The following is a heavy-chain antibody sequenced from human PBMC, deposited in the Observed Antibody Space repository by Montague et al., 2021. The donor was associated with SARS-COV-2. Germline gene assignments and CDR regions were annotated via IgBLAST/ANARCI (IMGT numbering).Heavy chain of an antibody. Sequence: SETLSLTCAVYGGSFSGYYWSWIRQPPGKGLEWSGEINHSGSTTYNPSLKSRGTISVDTSKNQFSLKLSSVTAADTAVNYCARVRYYGSGTSLGMDVWGQGTTVTVSS. CDR3: ARVRYYGSGTSLGMDV. J-gene: IGHJ6*02. CDR2: INHSGST. V-gene: IGHV4-34*01. D-gene: IGHD3-10*01. CDR1: GGSFSGYY.